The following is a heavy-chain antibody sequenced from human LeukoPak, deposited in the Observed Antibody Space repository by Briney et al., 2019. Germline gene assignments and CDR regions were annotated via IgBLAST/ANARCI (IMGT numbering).Heavy chain of an antibody. V-gene: IGHV3-49*04. D-gene: IGHD3-10*01. CDR1: GFTFGDYA. Sequence: GRSLRLSCAASGFTFGDYAMSWVRQAPGKGLEWVGFIRSKAYGGTTEYAASVKGRFSISRDDSKSIAYLQMNSLKTEDTAVYYCTRDEYFGFGEKFQYFDYWGQGTLVTVSS. CDR2: IRSKAYGGTT. CDR3: TRDEYFGFGEKFQYFDY. J-gene: IGHJ4*02.